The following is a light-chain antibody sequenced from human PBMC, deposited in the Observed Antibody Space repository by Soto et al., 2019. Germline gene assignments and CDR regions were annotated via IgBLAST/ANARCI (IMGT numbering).Light chain of an antibody. V-gene: IGKV1-9*01. Sequence: DIQLTQSPSFLSASVGDRVTITCRASLGISSYLAWYQQKPGKAPKLLIYAASTLQSGVPSRFSGSGSGTKFTLTTSSLQSEDYATYYCQQLNSYPTFGQGTKVQIK. CDR1: LGISSY. CDR3: QQLNSYPT. CDR2: AAS. J-gene: IGKJ1*01.